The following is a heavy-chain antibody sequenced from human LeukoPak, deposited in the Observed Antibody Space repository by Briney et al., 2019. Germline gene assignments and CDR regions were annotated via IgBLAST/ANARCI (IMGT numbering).Heavy chain of an antibody. CDR1: GGSISSYY. V-gene: IGHV4-59*08. Sequence: SETLSLTCTVAGGSISSYYGSWIRQPPGKWMEWVGFVYYIGTHNYNPSLRSRVTLSVAPSQNQSSLKLSSVTAADTAVYSCARHHITPPHYFDYWGQGTLVPVSS. D-gene: IGHD3-16*01. CDR3: ARHHITPPHYFDY. CDR2: VYYIGTH. J-gene: IGHJ4*02.